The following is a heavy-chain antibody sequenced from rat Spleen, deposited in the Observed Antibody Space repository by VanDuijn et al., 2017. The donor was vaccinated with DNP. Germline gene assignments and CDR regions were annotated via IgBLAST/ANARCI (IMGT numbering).Heavy chain of an antibody. Sequence: EVQLVASGGDLVQPGRSLKLSCAASGFTFSDYYMAWVRQAPTKGLEWVAYIRYDGGSTYYPDSVKGRFTISRDNAENTVYLQMSSLRSEDTATYYCASWAPIAPLSTSNYWGQGVMVTVSS. CDR2: IRYDGGST. D-gene: IGHD1-2*01. CDR1: GFTFSDYY. J-gene: IGHJ2*01. V-gene: IGHV5-20*01. CDR3: ASWAPIAPLSTSNY.